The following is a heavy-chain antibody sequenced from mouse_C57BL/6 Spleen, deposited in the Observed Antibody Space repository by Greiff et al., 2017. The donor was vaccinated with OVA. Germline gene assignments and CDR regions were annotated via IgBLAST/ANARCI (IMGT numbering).Heavy chain of an antibody. Sequence: HVQLQQSGAELMKPGASVKLSCKATGYTFTGYWIEWVKQRPGHGLEWIGEILPGSGSTNYNEKFKGKATFTADTSSNTAYMQLSSLTTEDSAIYYCAREDYYGSSYEDYFDYWGQGTTLTVSS. D-gene: IGHD1-1*01. J-gene: IGHJ2*01. V-gene: IGHV1-9*01. CDR2: ILPGSGST. CDR1: GYTFTGYW. CDR3: AREDYYGSSYEDYFDY.